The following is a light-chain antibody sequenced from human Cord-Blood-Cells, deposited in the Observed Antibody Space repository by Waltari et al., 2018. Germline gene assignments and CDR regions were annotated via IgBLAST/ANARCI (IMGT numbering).Light chain of an antibody. CDR2: GNS. J-gene: IGLJ3*02. V-gene: IGLV1-40*01. CDR3: QSYDSSLSGWV. Sequence: QSVLTQPPSVSGAPGQRVTISCTGSSSNIGAGYDVHWYQQLPGTAPKLLIYGNSNRPSGFPDRFSGSKSGTSASLAITGLQAEDEADYYCQSYDSSLSGWVFGGGTKLTGL. CDR1: SSNIGAGYD.